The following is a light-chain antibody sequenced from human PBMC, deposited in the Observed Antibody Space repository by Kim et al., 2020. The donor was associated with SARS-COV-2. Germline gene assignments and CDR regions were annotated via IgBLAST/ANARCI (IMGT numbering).Light chain of an antibody. V-gene: IGKV1-5*03. CDR2: QAS. CDR3: QHYIRFPYT. CDR1: QIINTF. Sequence: SGSVGDRVTITCRASQIINTFLAWYQQKPGKAPDLLIYQASSLQIGVPSRFSGSGSGTEFTLTINSLQPDDFATYYCQHYIRFPYTFGQGTKLEI. J-gene: IGKJ2*01.